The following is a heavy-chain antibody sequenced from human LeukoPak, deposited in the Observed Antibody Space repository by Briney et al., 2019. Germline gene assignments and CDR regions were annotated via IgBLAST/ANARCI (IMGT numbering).Heavy chain of an antibody. CDR3: AREAHYSSSSGIDI. J-gene: IGHJ3*02. Sequence: ASVKVSCKTSGYTFTELSMQWVRQAPGKGLEWMGGFDPEEGETIYAQKFQGRATMTADTSTDTAYMELSRLRSDDTAVYYCAREAHYSSSSGIDIWGQGTMVTVSS. CDR1: GYTFTELS. CDR2: FDPEEGET. V-gene: IGHV1-24*01. D-gene: IGHD6-6*01.